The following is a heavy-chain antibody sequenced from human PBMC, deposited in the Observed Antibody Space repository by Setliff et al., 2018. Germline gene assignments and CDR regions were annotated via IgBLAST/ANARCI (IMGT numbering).Heavy chain of an antibody. J-gene: IGHJ5*01. V-gene: IGHV1-2*02. CDR1: GYTFTGYY. Sequence: ASVNVSCQESGYTFTGYYMHWVEPAPAQEPEWMGWIYPNSGGTNYAQKFQGRVTITRDTSISTAYMEMSRLRSDDTAVYSSARGHSSGWSEGWFDSWGQGTLVTVSS. D-gene: IGHD6-19*01. CDR3: ARGHSSGWSEGWFDS. CDR2: IYPNSGGT.